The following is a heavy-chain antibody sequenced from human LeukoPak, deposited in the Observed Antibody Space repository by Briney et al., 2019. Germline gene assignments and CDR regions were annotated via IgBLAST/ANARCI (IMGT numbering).Heavy chain of an antibody. V-gene: IGHV3-23*01. Sequence: GGSLRLSCAASGFTFSNFAMSWVRQAPGKGLEWVSGISAGGGSTYYADSVKGRFTISRENSKNTLYLQMNSMRAEDTAVYYCAKDPISSSWYGGDNWGQGTLVTVSS. D-gene: IGHD6-13*01. CDR1: GFTFSNFA. CDR2: ISAGGGST. CDR3: AKDPISSSWYGGDN. J-gene: IGHJ4*02.